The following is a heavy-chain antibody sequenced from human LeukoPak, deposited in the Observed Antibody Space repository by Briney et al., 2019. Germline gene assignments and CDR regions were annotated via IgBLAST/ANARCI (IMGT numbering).Heavy chain of an antibody. CDR1: GFTFSSYS. D-gene: IGHD1-26*01. CDR2: IRSSSNII. Sequence: GGSLRLSCAASGFTFSSYSMNWVRQAPGKGLEWVSYIRSSSNIIYYADSVKGRFTISRDNTKNSLYLQMNSLRAEDTAVYYCARGLGANPPGGYWGQGTLVTVSS. V-gene: IGHV3-48*04. CDR3: ARGLGANPPGGY. J-gene: IGHJ4*02.